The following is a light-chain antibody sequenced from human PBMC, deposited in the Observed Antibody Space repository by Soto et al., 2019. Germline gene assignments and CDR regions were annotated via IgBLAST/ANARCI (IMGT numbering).Light chain of an antibody. Sequence: DIQITQSPSSLSASVGDRVTITCRASQSISTYLIWYQQKPGKAPKLLIYATSSLQSGVPSRFSGSGSGTDFTLTISSLQPEDFATYYCQQSYSTHPRTFGQGTKV. CDR3: QQSYSTHPRT. CDR1: QSISTY. CDR2: ATS. J-gene: IGKJ1*01. V-gene: IGKV1-39*01.